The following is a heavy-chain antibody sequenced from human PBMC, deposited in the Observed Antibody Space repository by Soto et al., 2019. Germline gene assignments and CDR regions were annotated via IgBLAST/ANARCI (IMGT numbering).Heavy chain of an antibody. V-gene: IGHV1-69*10. CDR1: GYTFTSYA. J-gene: IGHJ5*02. CDR3: AIYCSGGSCYPTPNWFDP. CDR2: IIPILGIA. Sequence: SVKVSCKASGYTFTSYAMHWVRQAPGQRLEWMGWIIPILGIANYAQKFQGRVTITADKSTSTAYMELSSLRSEDTAVYYCAIYCSGGSCYPTPNWFDPWGQGTLVTVSS. D-gene: IGHD2-15*01.